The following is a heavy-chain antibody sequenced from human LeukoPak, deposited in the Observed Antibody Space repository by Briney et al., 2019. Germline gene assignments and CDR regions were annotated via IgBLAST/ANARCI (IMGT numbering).Heavy chain of an antibody. J-gene: IGHJ4*02. Sequence: ASVKVSCKASGGTFSSYAISWVRQAPGQGLEWMGGIIPIFGTANYAQKFQGRVTITADKSTSTAYMELSSLRSEDTAVYYCAREVYDSSGPLFDYWGQGTLVTVSS. V-gene: IGHV1-69*06. CDR1: GGTFSSYA. D-gene: IGHD3-22*01. CDR3: AREVYDSSGPLFDY. CDR2: IIPIFGTA.